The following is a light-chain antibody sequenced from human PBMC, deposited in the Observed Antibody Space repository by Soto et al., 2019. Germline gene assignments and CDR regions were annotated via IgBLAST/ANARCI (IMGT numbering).Light chain of an antibody. CDR1: QSVSSW. V-gene: IGKV1-5*03. CDR3: QHYNSFPVT. CDR2: KAT. Sequence: DIQMTQSPSTLSASVGDSVTITCRASQSVSSWLAWYQQKPGKAPKLLIYKATNLESGIPSRFSGSGSGTEFTLTISSLQPDDFATYYCQHYNSFPVTFGQGTKVEIK. J-gene: IGKJ1*01.